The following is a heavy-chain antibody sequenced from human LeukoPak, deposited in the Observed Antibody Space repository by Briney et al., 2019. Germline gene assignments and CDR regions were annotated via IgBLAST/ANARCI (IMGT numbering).Heavy chain of an antibody. CDR2: ISSSGSTI. CDR3: ARDSYDILTGYLYYFDY. J-gene: IGHJ4*02. Sequence: GGSLRLSCAASGFTFSDYYMSWIRQAPGKGLEWVSYISSSGSTIYYADSVKGRFTISRDNAKNSLYLQVNSLRAEDTAVYYCARDSYDILTGYLYYFDYWGQGTLVTVSS. CDR1: GFTFSDYY. V-gene: IGHV3-11*04. D-gene: IGHD3-9*01.